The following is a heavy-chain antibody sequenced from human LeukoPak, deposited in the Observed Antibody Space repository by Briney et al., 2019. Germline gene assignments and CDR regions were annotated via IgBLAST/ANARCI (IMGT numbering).Heavy chain of an antibody. V-gene: IGHV4-34*01. CDR1: GGSFSGYY. J-gene: IGHJ4*02. D-gene: IGHD5-12*01. CDR3: ASRDVDIVATTTEFDY. CDR2: INHSGST. Sequence: PSETLSLTCAVYGGSFSGYYWSWIRQPPGKGLEWIGEINHSGSTNYNPSLKSRVTISVDTSKNQFSLKLSSVTAADTAVYYCASRDVDIVATTTEFDYWGQGTLVTVSS.